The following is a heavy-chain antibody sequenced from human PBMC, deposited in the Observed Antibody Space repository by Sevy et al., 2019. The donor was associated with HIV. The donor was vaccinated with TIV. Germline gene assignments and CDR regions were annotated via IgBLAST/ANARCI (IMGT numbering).Heavy chain of an antibody. CDR3: ARNSAYYYYGVDV. J-gene: IGHJ6*02. D-gene: IGHD2-21*01. V-gene: IGHV4-59*01. Sequence: SETLSLICTVSGDSITNYYWSWIRQPPGKGLQWIGYHYYSGSNNYNPSLKSRVTISVDTSKNQISLKLSSVTAADTAVYYCARNSAYYYYGVDVWGPGTTVTVSS. CDR2: HYYSGSN. CDR1: GDSITNYY.